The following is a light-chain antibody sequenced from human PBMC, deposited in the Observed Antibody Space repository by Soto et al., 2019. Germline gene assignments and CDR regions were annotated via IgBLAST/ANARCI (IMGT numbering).Light chain of an antibody. V-gene: IGLV1-40*01. CDR1: SSNIGAGYD. CDR2: ANN. Sequence: QSVLTQPPSVSGAPGQRVTIPCTGSSSNIGAGYDVHWYQQLPGTAPKLLIYANNNRPSGVPDRFSGSKSGTSASLAITGLKADDEADYYCQSYDSSLTGFYVFGTGTKLTVL. CDR3: QSYDSSLTGFYV. J-gene: IGLJ1*01.